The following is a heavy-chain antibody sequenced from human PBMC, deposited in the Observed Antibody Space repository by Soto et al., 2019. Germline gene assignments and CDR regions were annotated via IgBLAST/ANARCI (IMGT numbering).Heavy chain of an antibody. Sequence: KQSQTLSLTCAISGDSVSSNSAAWNWIRQSPSRGLEWLGRTYYRSKWYNDYAVSVKSRITINPDTSKNQFSLQLNSVTPEDTAVYYCARCEYSSSYNWFDPWGQGTLVTVSS. CDR3: ARCEYSSSYNWFDP. V-gene: IGHV6-1*01. J-gene: IGHJ5*02. D-gene: IGHD6-6*01. CDR1: GDSVSSNSAA. CDR2: TYYRSKWYN.